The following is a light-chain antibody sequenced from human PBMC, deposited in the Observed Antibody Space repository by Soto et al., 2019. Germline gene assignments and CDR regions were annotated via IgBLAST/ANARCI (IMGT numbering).Light chain of an antibody. Sequence: TQSPSTLSSSVGDRVTITCRASQSISSRLAWYQQKLGQAPRVVIYGASNRATGIPDRFSGSGSGTDFSLTISRLEPENFAVYYCHQNDNAPQTFGQGPRWIS. J-gene: IGKJ2*01. CDR2: GAS. CDR1: QSISSR. V-gene: IGKV3-20*01. CDR3: HQNDNAPQT.